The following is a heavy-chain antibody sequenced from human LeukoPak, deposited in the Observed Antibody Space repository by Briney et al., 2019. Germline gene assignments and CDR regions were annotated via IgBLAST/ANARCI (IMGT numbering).Heavy chain of an antibody. CDR3: ARVSAWGKLELRWFDP. D-gene: IGHD1-7*01. CDR1: GYTFTSYD. J-gene: IGHJ5*02. CDR2: MNPNSGNT. V-gene: IGHV1-8*01. Sequence: ASVKVSCKASGYTFTSYDINWVRQATGQGLEWMGWMNPNSGNTGYAQKFQGRVTMTRNTSISTAYTELSSLRSEDTAVYYCARVSAWGKLELRWFDPWGQGTLVTVSS.